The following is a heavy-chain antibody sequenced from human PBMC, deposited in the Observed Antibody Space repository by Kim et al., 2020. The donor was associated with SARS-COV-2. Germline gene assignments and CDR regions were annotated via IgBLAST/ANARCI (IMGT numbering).Heavy chain of an antibody. CDR1: GVTFSSYG. D-gene: IGHD3-22*01. V-gene: IGHV3-23*01. J-gene: IGHJ4*02. Sequence: WGSLRLSCAASGVTFSSYGMSWVRQAPGKGREWVSAISESGDVTDTSDSVDGRFTISRDNFKNTLFLQMNSLRAEDTAVYYCARRVGSGYFNFEYWGQETLVTVAS. CDR2: ISESGDVT. CDR3: ARRVGSGYFNFEY.